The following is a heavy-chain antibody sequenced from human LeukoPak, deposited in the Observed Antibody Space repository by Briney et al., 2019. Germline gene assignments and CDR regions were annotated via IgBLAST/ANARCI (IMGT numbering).Heavy chain of an antibody. CDR1: GFTFSSYG. D-gene: IGHD5-18*01. Sequence: HPGGSLRLSCAASGFTFSSYGMHWVRQAPGKGLEWVAVISYDGSNKYYADSVKGRFTISRDNSKNTLYLQMNSLRAEDTAVYYCAKPQVSRIHPGNYFDYWGQGTLVTVSS. J-gene: IGHJ4*02. CDR2: ISYDGSNK. CDR3: AKPQVSRIHPGNYFDY. V-gene: IGHV3-30*18.